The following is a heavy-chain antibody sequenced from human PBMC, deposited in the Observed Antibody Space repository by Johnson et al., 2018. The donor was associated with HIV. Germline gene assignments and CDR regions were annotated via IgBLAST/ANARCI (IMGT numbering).Heavy chain of an antibody. CDR1: GFTFGDFG. CDR3: ARFGSGTNAFDI. D-gene: IGHD1-14*01. Sequence: VQLVESGGGVVRPGGSLRLSCGASGFTFGDFGMSWVRQAPGKGLECVSIINRSGGSTGHADSVKGRFTISRDNAKNSLYLQMNSLRADDTALYYCARFGSGTNAFDIWGQGTMVTVSS. V-gene: IGHV3-20*04. CDR2: INRSGGST. J-gene: IGHJ3*02.